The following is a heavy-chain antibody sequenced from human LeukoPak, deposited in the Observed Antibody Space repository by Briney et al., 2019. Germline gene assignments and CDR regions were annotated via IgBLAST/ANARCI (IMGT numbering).Heavy chain of an antibody. CDR2: IKSKTDGGKT. J-gene: IGHJ4*02. CDR3: TTDIIAVLY. Sequence: GGSLRRSRAASGFTFSDALMTWVRQAPGKGLESVGRIKSKTDGGKTDYAAPVKGRFPISRDDSENTLYLQMSSMKTEDTAVYYCTTDIIAVLYWGEGTLVTVSS. CDR1: GFTFSDAL. V-gene: IGHV3-15*01. D-gene: IGHD1-14*01.